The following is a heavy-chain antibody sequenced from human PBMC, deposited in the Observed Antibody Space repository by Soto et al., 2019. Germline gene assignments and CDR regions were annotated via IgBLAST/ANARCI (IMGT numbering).Heavy chain of an antibody. CDR2: ISGSGGST. J-gene: IGHJ6*02. CDR3: AKGNYDSSGYYYVFYYYYGIDV. Sequence: GGSLRLSCAASGFTFSSYAMSWVRQAPGKGLEWVSAISGSGGSTYYADSVKGRFTISRDNSKNTLYLQMNSLRAEDTAVYYCAKGNYDSSGYYYVFYYYYGIDVWGQGTTVTVSS. D-gene: IGHD3-22*01. CDR1: GFTFSSYA. V-gene: IGHV3-23*01.